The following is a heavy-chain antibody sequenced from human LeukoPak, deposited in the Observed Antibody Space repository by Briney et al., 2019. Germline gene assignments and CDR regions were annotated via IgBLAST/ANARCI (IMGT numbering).Heavy chain of an antibody. V-gene: IGHV4-34*01. CDR2: INHSGST. Sequence: ASETLSLTCAVYGGSFSGYYWSWIRQPPGKGLEWIGEINHSGSTNYNPSLKSRVTISVDTSKNQFSLKLSSVTAADTAVYYCARDYYRLETPDDASDIWGQGTMVTVSS. CDR3: ARDYYRLETPDDASDI. J-gene: IGHJ3*02. CDR1: GGSFSGYY. D-gene: IGHD1-26*01.